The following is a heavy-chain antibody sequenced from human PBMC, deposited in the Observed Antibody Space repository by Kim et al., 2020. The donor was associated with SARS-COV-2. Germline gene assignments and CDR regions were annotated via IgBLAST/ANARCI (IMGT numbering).Heavy chain of an antibody. V-gene: IGHV4-39*07. D-gene: IGHD2-15*01. CDR1: GGSISSSSYY. Sequence: SETLSLTCTVSGGSISSSSYYWGWIRQPPGKGLEWIGSIYYSGSTYYNPSLKSRVTISVDTSKNQFSLKLSSVTAADTAVYYCARVVAVRAYYYYGMDVWGQGTTVTVSS. CDR3: ARVVAVRAYYYYGMDV. CDR2: IYYSGST. J-gene: IGHJ6*02.